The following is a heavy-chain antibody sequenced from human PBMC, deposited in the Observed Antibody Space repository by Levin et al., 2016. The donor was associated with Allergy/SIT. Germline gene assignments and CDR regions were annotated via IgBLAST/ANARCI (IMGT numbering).Heavy chain of an antibody. CDR1: GFTFSTYA. CDR3: AKEGLGVDGSGWFDY. D-gene: IGHD6-19*01. Sequence: GESLKISCAASGFTFSTYAMSWVRQAPGKGLEWVSGISGSGDNTYYTDSMKGRFTISRDNSKNTLYLQMNSLRAEDTAIYYCAKEGLGVDGSGWFDYWGQGTVVTVST. CDR2: ISGSGDNT. V-gene: IGHV3-23*01. J-gene: IGHJ4*02.